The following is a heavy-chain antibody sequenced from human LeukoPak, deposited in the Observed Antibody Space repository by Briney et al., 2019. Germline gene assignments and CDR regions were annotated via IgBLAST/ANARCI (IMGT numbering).Heavy chain of an antibody. Sequence: SQTLSLTSAVYGGSFSSYYWSWIRQPPRKGLEWIGEITHIVSTHYNPSLKSRVTISLDTSKSQFSLKLSSVTAADTAVYYCARVTRFNQFGELWFDYWGQGTLLTVSS. D-gene: IGHD3-10*01. CDR2: ITHIVST. J-gene: IGHJ4*02. CDR1: GGSFSSYY. V-gene: IGHV4-34*01. CDR3: ARVTRFNQFGELWFDY.